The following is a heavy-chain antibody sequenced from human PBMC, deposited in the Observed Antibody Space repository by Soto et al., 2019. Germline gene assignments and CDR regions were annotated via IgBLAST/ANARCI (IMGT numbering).Heavy chain of an antibody. J-gene: IGHJ4*02. D-gene: IGHD2-21*01. V-gene: IGHV1-3*01. CDR3: ARGVIH. CDR2: INAGNGNT. Sequence: ASVKVSCKAPGGTFSSYVISWVRQAPGQRLEWMGWINAGNGNTEYSQKFQGRVTITRDTSASTAYMELSSLRSEDTAVYYCARGVIHWGQGTLVTVSS. CDR1: GGTFSSYV.